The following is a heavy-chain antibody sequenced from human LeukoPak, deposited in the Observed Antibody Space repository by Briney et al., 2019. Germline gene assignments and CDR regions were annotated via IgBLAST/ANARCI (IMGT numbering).Heavy chain of an antibody. J-gene: IGHJ4*02. CDR2: IYYSGNA. V-gene: IGHV4-30-4*08. CDR3: ANRKVWGSSALDY. Sequence: PSQTLSLTCTVSGGSISSGDYYWSWIRQPPGKGLEWIGFIYYSGNAYYNPSLKSRVTISVDTSKNQFSLRLRSVTAADTAVYYCANRKVWGSSALDYWGQGTLVTVSS. D-gene: IGHD3-16*01. CDR1: GGSISSGDYY.